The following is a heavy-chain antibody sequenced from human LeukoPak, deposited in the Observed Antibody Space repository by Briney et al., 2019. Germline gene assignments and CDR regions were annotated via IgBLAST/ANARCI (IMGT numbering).Heavy chain of an antibody. V-gene: IGHV4-39*01. CDR1: GASFSSSTYY. D-gene: IGHD6-13*01. CDR2: IYYSGST. Sequence: PSETLSLTCTVSGASFSSSTYYWGWIRQPPGKGLEWIGSIYYSGSTYYNPSLKSRVTMSVDTSKNQFSLKLSSVTTADTAVYYCARHAGGISATGTRPFDYWGQGTLVTVSS. J-gene: IGHJ4*02. CDR3: ARHAGGISATGTRPFDY.